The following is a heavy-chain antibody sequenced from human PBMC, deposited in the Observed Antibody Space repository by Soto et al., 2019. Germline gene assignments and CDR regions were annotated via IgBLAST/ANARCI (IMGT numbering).Heavy chain of an antibody. CDR3: ARDIDYDIDY. J-gene: IGHJ4*02. V-gene: IGHV1-18*01. CDR1: GYIFKNYG. CDR2: IYPKEGRI. Sequence: QVQLVQSGPEVQKPGASVKVSCKASGYIFKNYGISWVRQALGQGLEWLGWIYPKEGRINLGQKFQGRVTMTTDTSTNTVYMELTSLRLDDSAVYFCARDIDYDIDYWGQGTLVTVSS. D-gene: IGHD4-17*01.